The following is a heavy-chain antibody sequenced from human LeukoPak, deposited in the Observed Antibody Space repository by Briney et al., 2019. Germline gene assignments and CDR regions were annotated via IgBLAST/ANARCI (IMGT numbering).Heavy chain of an antibody. Sequence: SETLSLTCTVSGGSISSYYWSWIRQPAGKGLEWIGRIYTSGSTNYNPSLKSRVTMSVDTSKNQFSLKLSSVTAADTAVYYCARDLPYYYDSSGKPHKADASDIWGQGTMVTVSS. D-gene: IGHD3-22*01. J-gene: IGHJ3*02. V-gene: IGHV4-4*07. CDR1: GGSISSYY. CDR2: IYTSGST. CDR3: ARDLPYYYDSSGKPHKADASDI.